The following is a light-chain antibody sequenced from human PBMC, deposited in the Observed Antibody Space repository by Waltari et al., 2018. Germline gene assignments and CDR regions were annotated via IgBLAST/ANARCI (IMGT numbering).Light chain of an antibody. V-gene: IGKV3-15*01. CDR1: QSIDNN. Sequence: EVVMTQSPATLSVSPGERVTLSCKASQSIDNNLAWYQQTPGQDPRLLIYAASTRATGVPARFSGSGSGTDFTLTISSLQSEDCAVFYCQQYNRWPPLTFGGGTKVEIK. J-gene: IGKJ4*01. CDR2: AAS. CDR3: QQYNRWPPLT.